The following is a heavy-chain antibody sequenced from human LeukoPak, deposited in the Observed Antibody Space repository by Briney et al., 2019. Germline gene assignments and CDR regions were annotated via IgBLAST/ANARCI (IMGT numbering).Heavy chain of an antibody. J-gene: IGHJ4*02. CDR1: GFTFSSYA. CDR3: AKDPMGRGHSGYDYYFDY. D-gene: IGHD5-12*01. Sequence: PGGSLRLSCAASGFTFSSYAMSWVRQAPGKGLEWVSAISGSGGSTYYADSVKGRFTISRDTSKNTLYLQMNSLRAEDTAVYYCAKDPMGRGHSGYDYYFDYWGQGTLVTVSS. CDR2: ISGSGGST. V-gene: IGHV3-23*01.